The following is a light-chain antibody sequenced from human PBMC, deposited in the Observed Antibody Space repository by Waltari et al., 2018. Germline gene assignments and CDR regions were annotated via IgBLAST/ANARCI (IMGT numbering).Light chain of an antibody. J-gene: IGLJ2*01. Sequence: SYELTQPPSVSVSPGQTARITCSGDALPKKSAYWYQQKSGQAPVLVIYEDSKRPSGIPERFSGSSSGTMATLTISGAQVEDEADYYCYSTDSSGSVVFGGGTKLTVL. CDR3: YSTDSSGSVV. CDR1: ALPKKS. CDR2: EDS. V-gene: IGLV3-10*01.